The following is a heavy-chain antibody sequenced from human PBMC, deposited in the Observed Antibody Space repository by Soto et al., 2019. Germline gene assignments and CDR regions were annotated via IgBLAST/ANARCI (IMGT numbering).Heavy chain of an antibody. CDR3: ARSLGGGEDF. V-gene: IGHV3-74*01. J-gene: IGHJ4*02. CDR1: VLTFSSYG. D-gene: IGHD3-16*01. Sequence: GGSLRLSCAASVLTFSSYGMHWVRQAPGKGLVWVARISSDGSSKYHADSVRGRFTISRDNAKNMLYLQMNSLRAEDTAVYYCARSLGGGEDFWGQGTLVTVSS. CDR2: ISSDGSSK.